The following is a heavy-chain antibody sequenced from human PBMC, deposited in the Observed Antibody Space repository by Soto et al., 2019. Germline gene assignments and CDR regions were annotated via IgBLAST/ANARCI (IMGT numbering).Heavy chain of an antibody. Sequence: TLSLTCTVSGGSISSSSYYWGWIRQPPGKGLEWIGSIYYSGSTYYNPSLKSRVTISVDTSKNQFSLKLSSVTAADTAVYYCARLLVVVVIDSDGMDVWGQGTTVTVSS. CDR3: ARLLVVVVIDSDGMDV. CDR1: GGSISSSSYY. V-gene: IGHV4-39*01. D-gene: IGHD2-15*01. J-gene: IGHJ6*02. CDR2: IYYSGST.